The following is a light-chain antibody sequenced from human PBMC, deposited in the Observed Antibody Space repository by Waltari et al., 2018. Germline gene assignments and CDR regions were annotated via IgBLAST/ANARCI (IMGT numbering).Light chain of an antibody. CDR1: ESISDW. J-gene: IGKJ1*01. Sequence: DIQMTQSPSTLSASVGARVTIPCRASESISDWLAWYQQKPGKAPKLLIDDASTLQSGVPSRFSGSGSGKEFTLTIASLQPDDSATYYCQQYYTYSAGVFGQGTTVEV. CDR2: DAS. V-gene: IGKV1-5*01. CDR3: QQYYTYSAGV.